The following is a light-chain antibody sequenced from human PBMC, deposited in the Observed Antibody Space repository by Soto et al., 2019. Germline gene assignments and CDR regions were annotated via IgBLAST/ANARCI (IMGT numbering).Light chain of an antibody. J-gene: IGKJ1*01. V-gene: IGKV3-20*01. CDR1: QSLSSNY. CDR2: GAS. CDR3: HQCDSSPWT. Sequence: IGLTQSPGTLSLSPGERATLSCRASQSLSSNYLAWYQQKPGQAPRLLIYGASSRATGIPDRFSGSGSGTDFTLTISRLEPEDFAVFYCHQCDSSPWTFGQGTKVDIK.